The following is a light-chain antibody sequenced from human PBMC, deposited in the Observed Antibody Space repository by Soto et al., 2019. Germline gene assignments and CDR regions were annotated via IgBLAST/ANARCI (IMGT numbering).Light chain of an antibody. CDR3: SSHSATSPYV. CDR1: SNDVGGYNY. Sequence: QSVLTQPPSVSGSPGQSVTISCTGTSNDVGGYNYVSWYQQQPGKAPKLIIYEVSHRPSGISNRFSGSKSGNTASLTISGLHVEDEADYYCSSHSATSPYVFGTGTKVTVL. CDR2: EVS. J-gene: IGLJ1*01. V-gene: IGLV2-14*01.